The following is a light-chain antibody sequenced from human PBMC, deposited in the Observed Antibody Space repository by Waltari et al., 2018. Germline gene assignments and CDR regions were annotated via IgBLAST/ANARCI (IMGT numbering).Light chain of an antibody. Sequence: QSALTQPASVSGSPGQSITTPCTGTTSDLGGYNYVSWYQQHPGKPPNLLIYDVNIRPSVVSNRFSGSKSGNTASLIISGLQAEDEADYYCCSFTSSSTWVFGGGTKLTVL. CDR2: DVN. J-gene: IGLJ3*02. CDR1: TSDLGGYNY. CDR3: CSFTSSSTWV. V-gene: IGLV2-14*01.